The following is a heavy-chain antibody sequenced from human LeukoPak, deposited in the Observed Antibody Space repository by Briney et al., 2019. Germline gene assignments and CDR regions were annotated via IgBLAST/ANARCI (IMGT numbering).Heavy chain of an antibody. J-gene: IGHJ4*02. CDR2: VSAYNGKT. CDR1: GYTFTNYV. D-gene: IGHD3-9*01. Sequence: GASAKVSCKASGYTFTNYVFSWVPQAPGQGLEWMAWVSAYNGKTNYAQKFQGRVTMTTDTSTSTAYMELRSLRSDDTAVYYCARELDILTGTFNNDFWGQGTLVIVSS. V-gene: IGHV1-18*01. CDR3: ARELDILTGTFNNDF.